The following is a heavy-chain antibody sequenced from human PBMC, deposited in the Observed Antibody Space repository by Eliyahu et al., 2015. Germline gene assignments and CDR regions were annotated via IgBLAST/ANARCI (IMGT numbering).Heavy chain of an antibody. CDR3: AGLNLYYYYMDV. Sequence: ELQLVHXGXAVXXXGASRRISCKFSGHSFTSYWISWVRQMPGKGLEWMGRIDPSDSYTDYSPSFQGHVTISADKSISTAYLQWSSLEASDTAMYYCAGLNLYYYYMDVWGKGTTVTVSS. CDR1: GHSFTSYW. V-gene: IGHV5-10-1*03. J-gene: IGHJ6*03. CDR2: IDPSDSYT. D-gene: IGHD2-8*01.